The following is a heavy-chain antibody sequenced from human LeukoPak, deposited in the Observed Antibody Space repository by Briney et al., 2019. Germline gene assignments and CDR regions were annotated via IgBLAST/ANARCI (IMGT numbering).Heavy chain of an antibody. CDR1: GGTFSSYA. CDR3: ASRVRLEPNGFDY. V-gene: IGHV1-69*05. Sequence: SVNVSCKASGGTFSSYAISWVRQAPGQGLEWMGGIIPIFGTANYAQKFQGRVTITTDESTSTAYMELSSLRSEDTAVYYCASRVRLEPNGFDYWGQGTLVTVSS. D-gene: IGHD1-1*01. J-gene: IGHJ4*02. CDR2: IIPIFGTA.